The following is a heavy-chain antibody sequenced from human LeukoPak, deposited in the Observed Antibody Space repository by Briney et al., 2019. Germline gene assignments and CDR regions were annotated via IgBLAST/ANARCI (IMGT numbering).Heavy chain of an antibody. CDR1: GDSVSSNSAT. CDR2: TYYRSKWFS. J-gene: IGHJ3*02. D-gene: IGHD1-26*01. V-gene: IGHV6-1*01. CDR3: ARGSGSYYAFDI. Sequence: SQTLSLTCAISGDSVSSNSATWNWISPSPSRDLEGLVRTYYRSKWFSDYAVSVKSRTTFNPDTSKNQLSLQLNSVTPEDTAVYYCARGSGSYYAFDIWGQGTMVTVSS.